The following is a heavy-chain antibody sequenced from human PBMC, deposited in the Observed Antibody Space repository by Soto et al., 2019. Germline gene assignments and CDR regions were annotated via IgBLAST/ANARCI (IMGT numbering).Heavy chain of an antibody. CDR1: GGSISSSSYY. J-gene: IGHJ4*02. CDR3: ARQPVVVVAATPID. D-gene: IGHD2-15*01. CDR2: IYYSGST. V-gene: IGHV4-39*01. Sequence: NPSETLSLTCTVSGGSISSSSYYWGWIRQPPGKGLEWIGSIYYSGSTYYNPSLKSRVTISVDTSKNQFSLKLSSVTAADTAVYYCARQPVVVVAATPIDWGQGTLVTVSS.